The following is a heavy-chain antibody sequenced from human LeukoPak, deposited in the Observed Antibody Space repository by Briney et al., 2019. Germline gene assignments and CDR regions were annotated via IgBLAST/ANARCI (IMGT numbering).Heavy chain of an antibody. CDR3: ASGRSPRSIAARNYYFDY. CDR1: GFTFSSYE. CDR2: MTSGGSTI. Sequence: PGGSLRLSCAASGFTFSSYEMNWVRQAPGKGLEWVAYMTSGGSTIYYADSVKGRFTISRDNAKNSLYLQMNSLRDEDTAVYYCASGRSPRSIAARNYYFDYWGQGTLVTVSS. D-gene: IGHD6-6*01. J-gene: IGHJ4*02. V-gene: IGHV3-48*03.